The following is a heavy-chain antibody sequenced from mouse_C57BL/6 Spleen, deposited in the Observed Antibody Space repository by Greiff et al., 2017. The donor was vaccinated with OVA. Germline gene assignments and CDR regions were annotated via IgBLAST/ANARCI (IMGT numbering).Heavy chain of an antibody. CDR3: ASLYYGYDDGFAY. J-gene: IGHJ3*01. CDR2: IHPSDSDT. V-gene: IGHV1-74*01. D-gene: IGHD2-2*01. CDR1: GYTFTSYW. Sequence: VQLQQPGAELVKPGASVKVSCKASGYTFTSYWMHWVKQRPGQGLEWIGRIHPSDSDTNYNQKFKGKATLTVDKSSSTAYMQLSSLTSEDSAVYYCASLYYGYDDGFAYWGQGTLVTVSA.